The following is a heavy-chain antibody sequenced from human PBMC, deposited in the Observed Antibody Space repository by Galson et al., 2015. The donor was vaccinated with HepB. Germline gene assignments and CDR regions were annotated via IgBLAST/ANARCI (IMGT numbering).Heavy chain of an antibody. J-gene: IGHJ3*02. Sequence: SETLSLTCAVYGGSFSGYYWSWIRQSPGKGLEWIGHINHSGSTNYNPSLKSRVTVSIDTSKNQFSLRLSSVTAADTAVYYCARPNYCSSTTCADTFHIWGQGTMVTVSS. CDR2: INHSGST. D-gene: IGHD2-2*01. CDR3: ARPNYCSSTTCADTFHI. CDR1: GGSFSGYY. V-gene: IGHV4-34*01.